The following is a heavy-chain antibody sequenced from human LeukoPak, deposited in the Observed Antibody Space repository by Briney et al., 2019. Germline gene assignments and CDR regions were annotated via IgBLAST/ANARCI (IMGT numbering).Heavy chain of an antibody. CDR2: ISYDGSNE. V-gene: IGHV3-30-3*01. Sequence: GGSLRLSCAASGFTFRSYAMHWVRQVPGKGLEWVAVISYDGSNEDYADSVKGRLTIARDNSKNTLYLQMNSLRIEDTAVYYCAREIFNAFDIWGQGTMVTVSS. CDR3: AREIFNAFDI. J-gene: IGHJ3*02. CDR1: GFTFRSYA.